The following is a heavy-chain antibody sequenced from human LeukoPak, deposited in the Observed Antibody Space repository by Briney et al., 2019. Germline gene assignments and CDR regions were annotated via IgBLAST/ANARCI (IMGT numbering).Heavy chain of an antibody. D-gene: IGHD6-13*01. V-gene: IGHV3-21*01. J-gene: IGHJ4*02. Sequence: GGSLRLYCAAPGGTFSSYSMNWVRQAPGKGLEWVSSISSSSSYIYYADSVKGRFTISRDNAKNSLYLQMNSLRAEDTAVYYCARDGSYSSSWYFDYWGQGTLVTVSS. CDR2: ISSSSSYI. CDR1: GGTFSSYS. CDR3: ARDGSYSSSWYFDY.